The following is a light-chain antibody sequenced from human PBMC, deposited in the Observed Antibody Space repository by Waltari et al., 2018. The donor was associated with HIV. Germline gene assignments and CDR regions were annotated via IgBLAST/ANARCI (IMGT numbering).Light chain of an antibody. CDR2: GNN. V-gene: IGLV1-40*01. CDR3: QSYDSSLSGSV. J-gene: IGLJ2*01. Sequence: SVLTQPPSVSGAPGQRVTIPCTGSSSNIGARFDVPWYQQLPGTAPKLLIYGNNNRPSGVPDRFSGSKSGTSASLAITGLRAEDEADYYCQSYDSSLSGSVFGGGTKLTVL. CDR1: SSNIGARFD.